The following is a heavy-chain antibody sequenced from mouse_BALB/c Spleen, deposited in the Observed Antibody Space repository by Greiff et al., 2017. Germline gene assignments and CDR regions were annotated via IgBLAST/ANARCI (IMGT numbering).Heavy chain of an antibody. J-gene: IGHJ2*01. CDR2: ISYSGST. Sequence: VQLKESGPGLVKPSQSLSLTCTVTGYSITSDYAWNWIRQFPGNQLEWMGYISYSGSTSYNPSLKSRISITRDTSKNQFFLQLNSVTTEDTATYYCARWGYGSSQGYWGQGTTLTVSS. D-gene: IGHD1-1*01. CDR3: ARWGYGSSQGY. CDR1: GYSITSDYA. V-gene: IGHV3-2*02.